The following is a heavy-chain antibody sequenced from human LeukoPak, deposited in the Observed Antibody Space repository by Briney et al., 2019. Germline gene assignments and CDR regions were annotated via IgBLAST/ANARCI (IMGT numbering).Heavy chain of an antibody. J-gene: IGHJ4*02. Sequence: ASVKVSCKASGYTFTGYYMHWVRQAPGQGLEWMGIINPSGGSTSYAQKFQGGVTMTRDTSTSTVYMELSSLRSEDTAVYYCATYRLRSLDYWGQGTLVTVSS. D-gene: IGHD2-21*01. V-gene: IGHV1-46*03. CDR3: ATYRLRSLDY. CDR1: GYTFTGYY. CDR2: INPSGGST.